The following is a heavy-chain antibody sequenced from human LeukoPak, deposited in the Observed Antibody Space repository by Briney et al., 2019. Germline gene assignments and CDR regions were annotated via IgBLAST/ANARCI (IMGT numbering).Heavy chain of an antibody. V-gene: IGHV3-53*01. CDR3: ARALGGGRNWNYENYYYYMDV. Sequence: GGSLRLSCAASGFTVSSNDMSWVRQAPGKGLEWVSDIYSGGSTYYGDSAKGRFTISRDNSKNTLYLQMNSLRAEDTAVYYCARALGGGRNWNYENYYYYMDVWGKGTTVTVSS. D-gene: IGHD1-7*01. CDR1: GFTVSSND. J-gene: IGHJ6*03. CDR2: IYSGGST.